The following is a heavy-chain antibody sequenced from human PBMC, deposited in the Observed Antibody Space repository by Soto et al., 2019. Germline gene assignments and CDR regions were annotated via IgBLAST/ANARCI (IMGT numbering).Heavy chain of an antibody. V-gene: IGHV3-7*01. J-gene: IGHJ1*01. CDR2: IKQDGSEI. D-gene: IGHD4-4*01. Sequence: EIQLVESGGGLVQPGGSLRLSCAASGFTFRNYWVNWARQAPGKGLEWVANIKQDGSEIYYVDAVKGRFTISRDNAENSLYLQMNSLRAEDTAVYYCAIPARGDDYSAWGQGTLVTVSS. CDR3: AIPARGDDYSA. CDR1: GFTFRNYW.